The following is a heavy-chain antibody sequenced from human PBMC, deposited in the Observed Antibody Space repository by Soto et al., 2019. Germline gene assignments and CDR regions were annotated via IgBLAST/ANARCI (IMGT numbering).Heavy chain of an antibody. V-gene: IGHV4-4*02. J-gene: IGHJ5*01. CDR2: VHISGHS. CDR3: ARVRQGCSANNCYFDP. CDR1: GGSVRAPDW. D-gene: IGHD1-1*01. Sequence: SETLSLTCTLSGGSVRAPDWWNWVRQSPDKGLEWITEVHISGHSNYNPSLRSRVSVSIDSSKNQFYLNLNSVTAADTAIYYCARVRQGCSANNCYFDPWGQGTQVTVSS.